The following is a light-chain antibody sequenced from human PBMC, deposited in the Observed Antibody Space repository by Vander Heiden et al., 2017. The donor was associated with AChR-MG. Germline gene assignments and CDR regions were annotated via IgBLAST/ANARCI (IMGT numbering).Light chain of an antibody. CDR3: NSQDNSGNRV. V-gene: IGLV3-19*01. Sequence: SSEVTQDPAVSVAFGQTVRHTCQGHSPRAYYTSWYQQQPGQAVLLVMYAKTNRPAGIPDRFSGSTSGDTASLTSTGAQAEDEADYYCNSQDNSGNRVFGGGTKLTVL. CDR1: SPRAYY. J-gene: IGLJ3*02. CDR2: AKT.